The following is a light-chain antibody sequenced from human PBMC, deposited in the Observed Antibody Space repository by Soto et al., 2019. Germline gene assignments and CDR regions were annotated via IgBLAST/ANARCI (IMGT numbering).Light chain of an antibody. V-gene: IGKV1-5*01. CDR1: QSVSSY. CDR3: QQYNSYSQT. J-gene: IGKJ1*01. Sequence: DIQMTQSPSSLSASVGDRVTITCRASQSVSSYLNWYQQKPGKAPKLLIYDAFSLESGVPSRFSGSGSGTEFTLTISSLQPDDFATYYCQQYNSYSQTFGQGTKVDIK. CDR2: DAF.